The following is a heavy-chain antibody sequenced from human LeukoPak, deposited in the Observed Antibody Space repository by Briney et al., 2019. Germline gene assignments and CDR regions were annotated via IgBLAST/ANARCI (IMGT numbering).Heavy chain of an antibody. CDR3: ARVGLEGYFDY. V-gene: IGHV1-46*01. J-gene: IGHJ4*02. CDR2: INPSGGST. D-gene: IGHD1-1*01. Sequence: WASVKVSCKASGYTFTSYYVHWVRQAPGQGLEWMGIINPSGGSTSYAQKFQGRVTMTRDTSTSTVYMELSSLRSEDTAVYYCARVGLEGYFDYWGQGTLVTVSS. CDR1: GYTFTSYY.